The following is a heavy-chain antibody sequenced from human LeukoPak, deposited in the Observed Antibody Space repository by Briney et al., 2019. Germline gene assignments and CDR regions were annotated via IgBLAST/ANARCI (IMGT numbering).Heavy chain of an antibody. J-gene: IGHJ4*02. CDR3: ARRRFCGGDCSVYDFDY. CDR1: GFTFSNYA. D-gene: IGHD2-21*02. Sequence: GGSLRLSCAASGFTFSNYAMRWVRQFPGKGLEWVSAISASGGTTTYVDSVKGRFTISRDNSKNTLYLQMNSLRADDTAVYYCARRRFCGGDCSVYDFDYWGQGTLVTVSS. CDR2: ISASGGTT. V-gene: IGHV3-23*01.